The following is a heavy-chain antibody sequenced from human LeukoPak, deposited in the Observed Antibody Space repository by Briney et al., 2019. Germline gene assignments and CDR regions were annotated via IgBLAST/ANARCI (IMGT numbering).Heavy chain of an antibody. Sequence: GASVKVSCKAFGYTFTGYWMHWVRQAPGQGPEWMGVISPSGGSTNYAQKFQGRVTITADESTSTAYMELSSLRSEDTAVYYCARSANPDFDWLTTTPFDYWGQGTLVTVSS. CDR1: GYTFTGYW. J-gene: IGHJ4*02. V-gene: IGHV1-46*01. CDR3: ARSANPDFDWLTTTPFDY. CDR2: ISPSGGST. D-gene: IGHD3-9*01.